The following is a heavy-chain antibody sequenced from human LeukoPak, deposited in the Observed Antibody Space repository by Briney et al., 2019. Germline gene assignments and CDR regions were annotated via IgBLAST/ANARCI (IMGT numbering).Heavy chain of an antibody. D-gene: IGHD4-23*01. CDR1: GFTFSSYA. Sequence: GGSLRLSCAASGFTFSSYAMSWVRQAPGKGLEWVSAISGSGGSTYYADSVKGRFTISRDNSKNTLYLQMNSLRAEDTAVYYCATSLNYGGNEYDYWGQGTLVTVSP. CDR3: ATSLNYGGNEYDY. J-gene: IGHJ4*02. CDR2: ISGSGGST. V-gene: IGHV3-23*01.